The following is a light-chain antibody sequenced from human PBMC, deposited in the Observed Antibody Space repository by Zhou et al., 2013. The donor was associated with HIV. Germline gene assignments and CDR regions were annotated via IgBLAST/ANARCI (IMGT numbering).Light chain of an antibody. J-gene: IGKJ2*01. CDR3: QQSFNTPMYT. Sequence: DIQMTQSPSSLSASVGGRVTITCRASQSISRYLNWYQQKPGKAPKLLIYSTSTLHSGVPSRFSGSGSETDFTLTISSLQPEDIATYYCQQSFNTPMYTFGQGTKLEIK. CDR2: STS. V-gene: IGKV1-39*01. CDR1: QSISRY.